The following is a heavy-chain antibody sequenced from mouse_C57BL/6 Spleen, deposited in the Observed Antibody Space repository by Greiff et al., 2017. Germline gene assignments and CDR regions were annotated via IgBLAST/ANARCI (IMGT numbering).Heavy chain of an antibody. CDR3: ARMGPYYGSSPWFAY. D-gene: IGHD1-1*01. CDR2: INPNNGGT. V-gene: IGHV1-26*01. CDR1: GYTFTDYY. J-gene: IGHJ3*01. Sequence: EVQLQQSGPELVKPGASVKISCKASGYTFTDYYMNWVKQSHGKSLEWIGDINPNNGGTSYNQKFKGKATLTVDKSSSTAYMELRSLTSEDSAVXYCARMGPYYGSSPWFAYWGQGTLVTVSA.